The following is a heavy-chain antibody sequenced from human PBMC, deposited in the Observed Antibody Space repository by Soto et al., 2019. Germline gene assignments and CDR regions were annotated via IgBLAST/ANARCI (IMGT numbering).Heavy chain of an antibody. V-gene: IGHV1-18*01. D-gene: IGHD6-6*01. J-gene: IGHJ4*02. CDR3: ARAPHNSSSGVFDY. Sequence: ASVKVSCKASGYTFTSYGISWVRQAPGQGLEWMGWISAYNGNTNYAQKLQGRVTMTTDTSTSTAYMELRSLRSYDTAVYYCARAPHNSSSGVFDYWGQGTLVTVSS. CDR2: ISAYNGNT. CDR1: GYTFTSYG.